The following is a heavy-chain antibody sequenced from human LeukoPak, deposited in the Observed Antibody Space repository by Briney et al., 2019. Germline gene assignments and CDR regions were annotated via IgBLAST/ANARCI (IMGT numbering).Heavy chain of an antibody. CDR2: INHSGST. CDR3: ARDLLSGWFGELPPFGVNWFDP. Sequence: SETLSLTCAVYGGSFSGYYWSWIRQPPGKGLEWIGEINHSGSTNYNPSLKSRVTISVDTSKNQFSLKLSSVTAADTAVYYCARDLLSGWFGELPPFGVNWFDPRGQGTLVTVSS. V-gene: IGHV4-34*01. J-gene: IGHJ5*02. D-gene: IGHD3-10*01. CDR1: GGSFSGYY.